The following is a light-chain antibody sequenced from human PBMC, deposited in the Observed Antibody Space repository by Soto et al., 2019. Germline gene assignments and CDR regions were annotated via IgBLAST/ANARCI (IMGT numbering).Light chain of an antibody. Sequence: DSQMTQSPPSLSASVGDRVTITCQASQDIRKYLNWYQQKPGKAPKLLIYDASNLETGVPSRFSGSAPGTAFTFTISSLQPEDVATYYCQQYDSLPPLFTFGPGTKVDIK. J-gene: IGKJ3*01. CDR1: QDIRKY. V-gene: IGKV1-33*01. CDR3: QQYDSLPPLFT. CDR2: DAS.